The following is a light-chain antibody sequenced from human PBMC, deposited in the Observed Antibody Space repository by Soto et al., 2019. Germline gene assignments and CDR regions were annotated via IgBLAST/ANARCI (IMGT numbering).Light chain of an antibody. Sequence: QSVLTQPASVSGSPGQSITISCTGTSSDVGGYNYVSWYQQHPGKAPKLMIYEVNNRPSGVSNRFSGSKSGNTASLTISWLQAEDGADYYCTSYTSRNTLYVFGTGTKLTVL. CDR3: TSYTSRNTLYV. J-gene: IGLJ1*01. CDR2: EVN. V-gene: IGLV2-14*01. CDR1: SSDVGGYNY.